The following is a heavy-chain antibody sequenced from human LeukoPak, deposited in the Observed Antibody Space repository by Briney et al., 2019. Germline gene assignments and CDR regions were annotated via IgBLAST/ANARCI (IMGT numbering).Heavy chain of an antibody. J-gene: IGHJ5*02. D-gene: IGHD4-23*01. CDR2: ISSRSRTI. CDR1: GFTFSSYE. Sequence: PGGSLRLSCAASGFTFSSYEMNWVRQAPGKGLEWVSYISSRSRTIYYADSVKGRFTISRDNAKNSLYLQMISLRDEDTAVSYCARSTVVSPWGQGTLVTVSS. CDR3: ARSTVVSP. V-gene: IGHV3-48*03.